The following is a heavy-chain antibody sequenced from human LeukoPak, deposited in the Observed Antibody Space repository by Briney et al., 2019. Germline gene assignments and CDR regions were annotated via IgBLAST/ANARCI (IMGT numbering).Heavy chain of an antibody. V-gene: IGHV3-64*04. CDR2: ISTNGGST. J-gene: IGHJ4*02. CDR3: AREYYYDSSGYYYVPSSFDY. D-gene: IGHD3-22*01. CDR1: GFTFSTYA. Sequence: GGSLRLSCSASGFTFSTYAMHWVRQAPGKGLEYVSAISTNGGSTYYADSVRGRFTISRDNSKNTLYLQMNSLRAEDTAVYYCAREYYYDSSGYYYVPSSFDYWGQGTLVTVSS.